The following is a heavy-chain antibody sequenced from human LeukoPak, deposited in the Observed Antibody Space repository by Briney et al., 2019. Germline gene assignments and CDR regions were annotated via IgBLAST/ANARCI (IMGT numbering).Heavy chain of an antibody. Sequence: SVEVSCKASGGTFSSYAISWVRQAPGQGLEWMGRIIPIFGTANYAQKFQGRVTITTDESTSTAYMELSSLRSEDTAVYYCARAETTVITRMDYWGQGTLVTVSS. D-gene: IGHD4-17*01. CDR2: IIPIFGTA. CDR1: GGTFSSYA. J-gene: IGHJ4*02. V-gene: IGHV1-69*05. CDR3: ARAETTVITRMDY.